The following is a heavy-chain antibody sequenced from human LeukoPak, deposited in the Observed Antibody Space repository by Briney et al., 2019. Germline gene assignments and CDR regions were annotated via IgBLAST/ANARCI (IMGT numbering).Heavy chain of an antibody. Sequence: PSETLFLTCSVSGDSISSSDYYWGWIRQPPGKGLEWIGSIYHSGSTYYNPSLKSRVIISVDTSKNQISLKLGTVTAADTAMYYCARSGIVGIDKNWFDPWGQGTLVTASS. CDR3: ARSGIVGIDKNWFDP. CDR1: GDSISSSDYY. CDR2: IYHSGST. D-gene: IGHD2-15*01. J-gene: IGHJ5*02. V-gene: IGHV4-39*07.